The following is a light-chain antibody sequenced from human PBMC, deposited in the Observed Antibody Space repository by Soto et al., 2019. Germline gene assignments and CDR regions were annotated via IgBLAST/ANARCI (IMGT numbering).Light chain of an antibody. CDR2: AAS. V-gene: IGKV1-39*01. CDR1: QSISTY. J-gene: IGKJ4*01. CDR3: QHGYSTPLT. Sequence: DIQMPQAPSSLSASVGDRGTITWHASQSISTYLHWYQQKPGKAPNLIIYAASTLQSGVPSRFSGSGSGTDLTLTISSLQPEDFATYFCQHGYSTPLTXGGGTKVDI.